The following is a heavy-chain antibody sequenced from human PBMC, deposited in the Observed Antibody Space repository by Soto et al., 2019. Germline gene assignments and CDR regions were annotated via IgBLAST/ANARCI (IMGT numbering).Heavy chain of an antibody. CDR2: IYHSGST. CDR3: ARRAGSYGGYYFDY. Sequence: PSETLSLTCAVSGYSISSGYYCGWIRQPPGKGLEWIGGIYHSGSTYYNPSLKSRVTISVDTSKNQFSLKLSSVTAADTAVYYCARRAGSYGGYYFDYWGQGTLVTVSS. V-gene: IGHV4-38-2*01. CDR1: GYSISSGYY. J-gene: IGHJ4*02. D-gene: IGHD6-19*01.